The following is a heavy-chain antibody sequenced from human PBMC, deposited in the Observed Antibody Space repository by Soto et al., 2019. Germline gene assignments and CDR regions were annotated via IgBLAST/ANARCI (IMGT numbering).Heavy chain of an antibody. CDR3: ARTAWDGTSYYYYYMDV. CDR1: GYTFTSYY. V-gene: IGHV1-46*03. Sequence: ASVKVSCKASGYTFTSYYMHWVRQAPGQGLEWMGIINPSGGSTSYAQRFQGRVTMTRDTSTSTVYMELSSLRSEDTAVYYCARTAWDGTSYYYYYMDVWGKVTTVPVSS. J-gene: IGHJ6*03. CDR2: INPSGGST. D-gene: IGHD6-13*01.